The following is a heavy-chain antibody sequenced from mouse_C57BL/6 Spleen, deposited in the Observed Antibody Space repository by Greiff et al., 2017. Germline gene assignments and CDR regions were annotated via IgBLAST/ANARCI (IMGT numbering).Heavy chain of an antibody. CDR2: INPSTGGT. CDR1: GYSFTGYY. Sequence: VQLQQSGPELVKPGASVKISCKASGYSFTGYYMNWVKQSPEKSLEWIGEINPSTGGTTYNQKFTAKATLTVDKSSSTAYMQLKSLTSEDSAVYYGARGAYFDYWGQGTTLTVAS. V-gene: IGHV1-42*01. J-gene: IGHJ2*01. CDR3: ARGAYFDY.